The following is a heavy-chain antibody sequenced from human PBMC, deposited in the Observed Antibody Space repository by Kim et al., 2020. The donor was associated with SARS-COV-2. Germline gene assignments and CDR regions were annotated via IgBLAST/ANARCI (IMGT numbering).Heavy chain of an antibody. J-gene: IGHJ4*02. CDR3: ARGSGLEPYYFDY. CDR2: ISSSGSTI. D-gene: IGHD1-1*01. V-gene: IGHV3-48*03. CDR1: GFTFSSYE. Sequence: GGSLRLSCAASGFTFSSYEMNWVRQAPGKGLEWVSYISSSGSTIYYADSVKGRFTISRYNAKNSLYLQMNSLRAEDTAVYYCARGSGLEPYYFDYWGQGTLVTVSS.